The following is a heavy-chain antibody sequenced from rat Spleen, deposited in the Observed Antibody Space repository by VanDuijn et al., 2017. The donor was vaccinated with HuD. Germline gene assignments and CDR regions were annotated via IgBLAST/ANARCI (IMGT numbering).Heavy chain of an antibody. V-gene: IGHV5-29*01. Sequence: EVQLVESDGGLVQPGRSLKLSCAASGFTFSDYYMAWVRQAPTKGLEWVATISYDGSSTYYRDSVKGRFTISRDNAKSTLYLQMDSLRSEDTATYYCARSTMGITDYWYFDFWGKGTLVTVSS. D-gene: IGHD1-9*01. CDR2: ISYDGSST. CDR3: ARSTMGITDYWYFDF. CDR1: GFTFSDYY. J-gene: IGHJ3*01.